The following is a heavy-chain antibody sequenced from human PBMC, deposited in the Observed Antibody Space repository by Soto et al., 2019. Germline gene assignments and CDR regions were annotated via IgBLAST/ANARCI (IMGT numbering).Heavy chain of an antibody. J-gene: IGHJ3*02. Sequence: EVQLVESGGGLVQPGGSLRLSCAASGFTVSSNYMSWVRQAPGKGLEWVSVIYSGGSTYYADSVKSRFTISRDNSKITLYLQMNSLRAEDTAVYYCARDERYCSGGSCSDAFDIWGQGTMVTVSS. CDR1: GFTVSSNY. CDR3: ARDERYCSGGSCSDAFDI. V-gene: IGHV3-66*01. CDR2: IYSGGST. D-gene: IGHD2-15*01.